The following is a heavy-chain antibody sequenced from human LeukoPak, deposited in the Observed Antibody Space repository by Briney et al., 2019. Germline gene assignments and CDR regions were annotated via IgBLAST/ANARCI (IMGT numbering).Heavy chain of an antibody. CDR1: GASINSGAYY. CDR3: ARDRLPYSYGYGLDV. J-gene: IGHJ6*02. D-gene: IGHD5-18*01. Sequence: SETLSLTCTVSGASINSGAYYWTWIRQHPGKGLEWIGYISYSGSTYNNPSLKSRDTMSVDTSKNQFSLKLTSVTAADTAVYYCARDRLPYSYGYGLDVWGQGTTVTVS. V-gene: IGHV4-31*03. CDR2: ISYSGST.